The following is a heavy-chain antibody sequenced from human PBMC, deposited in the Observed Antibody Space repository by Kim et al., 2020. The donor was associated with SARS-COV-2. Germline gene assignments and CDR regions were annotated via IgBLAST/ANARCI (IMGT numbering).Heavy chain of an antibody. CDR3: ARDSCSGGSCYFDD. D-gene: IGHD2-15*01. J-gene: IGHJ4*02. CDR1: GFTFSSYG. V-gene: IGHV3-33*08. CDR2: IWYDGSNK. Sequence: GGSLRLSCAASGFTFSSYGMHWVRQAPGKGLEWVAVIWYDGSNKYYADSVKGRFTISRDNSKNTLYLQMNSLRAEDTAVYYCARDSCSGGSCYFDDWGQGTLVTVSS.